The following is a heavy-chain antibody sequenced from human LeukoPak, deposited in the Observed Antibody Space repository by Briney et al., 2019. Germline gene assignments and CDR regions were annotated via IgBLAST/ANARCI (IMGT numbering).Heavy chain of an antibody. CDR1: GGSLSSYY. CDR2: IYYSGST. CDR3: ARAAEYSYGYYYYMDV. J-gene: IGHJ6*03. D-gene: IGHD5-18*01. V-gene: IGHV4-59*12. Sequence: PSETLSLTCTVSGGSLSSYYWSWIRQPPGKGLEWIGYIYYSGSTNYNPSLKSRATISLDTSKNQFSLKLSSVTAADTAVYYCARAAEYSYGYYYYMDVWGKGTTVTVSS.